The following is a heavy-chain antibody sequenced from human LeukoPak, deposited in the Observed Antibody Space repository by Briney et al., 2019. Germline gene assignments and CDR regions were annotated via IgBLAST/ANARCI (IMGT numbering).Heavy chain of an antibody. Sequence: GVPLRLSCRASGFIFSSYGMHGLRGAPGKGVEWVAVICYCGSNKYYADSVKGRFTMFRDNSKNTLYLQMNSLRAEDTAVYYCARELYSGYDPYYYYGMDVWGQGTTVTVSS. V-gene: IGHV3-33*01. CDR1: GFIFSSYG. J-gene: IGHJ6*02. CDR2: ICYCGSNK. CDR3: ARELYSGYDPYYYYGMDV. D-gene: IGHD5-12*01.